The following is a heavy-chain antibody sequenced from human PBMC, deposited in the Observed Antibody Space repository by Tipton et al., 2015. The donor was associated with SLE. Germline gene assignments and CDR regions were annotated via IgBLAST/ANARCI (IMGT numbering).Heavy chain of an antibody. CDR3: ARALAVAGHGAFDI. Sequence: SSSSYYWGWIRQAPGKGLEWVANIKQDGSEKYYVDSVKGRFTISRDNAKNSLYLQMNSLRVEDTAVYYCARALAVAGHGAFDIWGQGTMVTVSS. V-gene: IGHV3-7*03. CDR2: IKQDGSEK. CDR1: SSSSYY. J-gene: IGHJ3*02. D-gene: IGHD6-19*01.